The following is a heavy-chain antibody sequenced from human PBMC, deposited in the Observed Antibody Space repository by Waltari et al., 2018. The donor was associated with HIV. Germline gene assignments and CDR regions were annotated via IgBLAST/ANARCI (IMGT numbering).Heavy chain of an antibody. D-gene: IGHD2-21*02. V-gene: IGHV5-51*01. CDR3: ARPGLAYCGGDCYYHF. Sequence: VQLVQSGTEVKKPGESLTISCKASGYRVTTYWLAWVRQRPGKGLEGMGIVYPGDTEPRYSPSFEGQVTISVDKSSATAYLQWSSLKASDSAVYYCARPGLAYCGGDCYYHFWGQGTLVSVSS. J-gene: IGHJ4*02. CDR2: VYPGDTEP. CDR1: GYRVTTYW.